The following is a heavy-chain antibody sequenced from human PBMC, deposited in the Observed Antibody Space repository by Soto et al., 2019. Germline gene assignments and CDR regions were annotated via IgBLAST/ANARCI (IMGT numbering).Heavy chain of an antibody. CDR1: GYTFTIYA. Sequence: ASVKVSYKASGYTFTIYAMHWVRQAPGQRLEWMGWINAGNGNTKYSQKFQGRVTITRDTSASTAYMELSSLRSEDTAVYYCASQYDFWSGYSSAYYYYGMDVWGQGTTVTVSS. D-gene: IGHD3-3*01. V-gene: IGHV1-3*01. CDR3: ASQYDFWSGYSSAYYYYGMDV. J-gene: IGHJ6*02. CDR2: INAGNGNT.